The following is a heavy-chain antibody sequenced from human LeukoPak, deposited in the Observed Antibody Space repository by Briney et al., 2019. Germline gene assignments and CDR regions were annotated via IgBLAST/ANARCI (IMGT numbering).Heavy chain of an antibody. CDR1: GYTFTDYF. D-gene: IGHD5-12*01. J-gene: IGHJ4*02. V-gene: IGHV1-2*02. CDR2: INPNSGGT. Sequence: ASVKDSCKASGYTFTDYFMHWVRQAPGQGLEWMGWINPNSGGTNFAQKFQGRVTMTRDTSISTAYMELSSLTSDDTAVYYCARGRFSGYGADWGQGTLVTVSS. CDR3: ARGRFSGYGAD.